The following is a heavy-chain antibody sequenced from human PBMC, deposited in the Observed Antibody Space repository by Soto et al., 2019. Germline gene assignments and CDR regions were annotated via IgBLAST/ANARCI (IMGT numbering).Heavy chain of an antibody. V-gene: IGHV3-53*01. CDR1: GFTVSSNY. J-gene: IGHJ6*02. CDR2: IYSGGST. CDR3: ARDHRIAVAGTYYYYGMDV. Sequence: PGGSLRLSCAAAGFTVSSNYMSWVRQAPGKGLEWVSVIYSGGSTYYADSVKGRFTISRDNSKNTLYLQMNSLRAEDTAVYYCARDHRIAVAGTYYYYGMDVWGQGTTVTVSS. D-gene: IGHD6-19*01.